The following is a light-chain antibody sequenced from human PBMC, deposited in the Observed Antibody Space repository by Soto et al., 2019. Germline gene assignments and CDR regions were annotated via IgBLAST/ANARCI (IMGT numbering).Light chain of an antibody. J-gene: IGKJ5*01. CDR1: QGISSY. CDR3: QHLNNYPPT. Sequence: AILMTQSASSFSASTGDRVTITCGASQGISSYLAWYQQKPGKAPKLLIYKASSLQSGVPSRFSGSGYGTDFTLIISSLQTEDIATYYCQHLNNYPPTFGQGTRLEIK. V-gene: IGKV1-8*01. CDR2: KAS.